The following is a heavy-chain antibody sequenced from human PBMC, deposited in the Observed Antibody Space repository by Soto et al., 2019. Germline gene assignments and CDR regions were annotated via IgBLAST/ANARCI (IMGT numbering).Heavy chain of an antibody. D-gene: IGHD6-19*01. CDR1: GFTFSRYG. V-gene: IGHV3-33*01. CDR2: IWYDGSNK. J-gene: IGHJ5*02. CDR3: AREPAGWQWPHKNWFDP. Sequence: QVQLVESGGGVVQPGRSLRLSCAASGFTFSRYGMHWVRQAPGKGLEWVAVIWYDGSNKYYADSVKGRFTISRDNSKNTLYLQMNSLRAEDTAVYYCAREPAGWQWPHKNWFDPWGQGTLVTVSS.